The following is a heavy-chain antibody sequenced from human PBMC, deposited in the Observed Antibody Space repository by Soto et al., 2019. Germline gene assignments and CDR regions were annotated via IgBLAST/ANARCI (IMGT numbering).Heavy chain of an antibody. Sequence: EVQLVESGGGLVKPGGSLRLSCAASGFTFSSYSMNWVRQAPGKGLEWVSSISSSSSYIYYADSVKGRFTISRYNAKNYLYLQMNSLGAEDTAVYYCARDDPKQSPAAPGNYSGMDVWGQGTTVTVSS. V-gene: IGHV3-21*01. CDR2: ISSSSSYI. D-gene: IGHD3-10*01. CDR3: ARDDPKQSPAAPGNYSGMDV. J-gene: IGHJ6*02. CDR1: GFTFSSYS.